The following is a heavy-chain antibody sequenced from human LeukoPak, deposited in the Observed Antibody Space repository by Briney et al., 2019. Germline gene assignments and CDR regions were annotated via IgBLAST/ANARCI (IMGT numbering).Heavy chain of an antibody. CDR1: GGSISSSSYY. CDR2: IYYSGST. Sequence: PSETLSLTCTVSGGSISSSSYYWGWIRQPPGKGLEWIVSIYYSGSTYYNPSLKSRVTISVDTSKNQFSLKLSSVTAADTAVCYCARVHDYDILTGYLYYFDYWGQGTLVTVSS. V-gene: IGHV4-39*07. D-gene: IGHD3-9*01. CDR3: ARVHDYDILTGYLYYFDY. J-gene: IGHJ4*02.